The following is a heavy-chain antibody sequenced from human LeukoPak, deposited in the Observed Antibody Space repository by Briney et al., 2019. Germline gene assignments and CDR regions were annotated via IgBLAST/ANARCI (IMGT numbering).Heavy chain of an antibody. V-gene: IGHV3-30-3*01. Sequence: GGSLRLSCAASGFTFSSYAMHWVRQAPGKGLEWVAVTSSDGNIKYYADSVKGRFTISRDNSKNTLYLQMNSLRAEDTAVYYCAREYRGEYYFAYWGQGTLVTVSS. J-gene: IGHJ4*02. D-gene: IGHD3-10*01. CDR3: AREYRGEYYFAY. CDR2: TSSDGNIK. CDR1: GFTFSSYA.